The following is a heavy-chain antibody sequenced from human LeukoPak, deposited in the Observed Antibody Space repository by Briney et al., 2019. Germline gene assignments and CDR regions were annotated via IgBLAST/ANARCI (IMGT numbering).Heavy chain of an antibody. J-gene: IGHJ4*02. Sequence: GGSLRLSCAASGFTFSSYSMNWVRQAPGKGLEWVSYISSSSSTIYYADSVKGRFTISRDNAKNSLYLQMNSLRAEDTAVYYCARDIAYSSYGPPDYWGQGTLVTVSS. CDR1: GFTFSSYS. D-gene: IGHD4-11*01. CDR2: ISSSSSTI. V-gene: IGHV3-48*01. CDR3: ARDIAYSSYGPPDY.